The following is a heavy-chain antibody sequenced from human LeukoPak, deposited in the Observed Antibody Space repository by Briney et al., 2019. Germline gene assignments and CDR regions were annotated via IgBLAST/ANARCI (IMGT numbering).Heavy chain of an antibody. CDR3: AKSCNSGNCYYNY. Sequence: GGSLRLSCAASGFTFSSYAMSWVRQAPGKGLEWVSAISGSGGSTYYADSVKGRFTISRDNSENTLSLQMNSLRADDTAIYYCAKSCNSGNCYYNYWGQGTLVTVSS. J-gene: IGHJ4*02. CDR2: ISGSGGST. V-gene: IGHV3-23*01. D-gene: IGHD2/OR15-2a*01. CDR1: GFTFSSYA.